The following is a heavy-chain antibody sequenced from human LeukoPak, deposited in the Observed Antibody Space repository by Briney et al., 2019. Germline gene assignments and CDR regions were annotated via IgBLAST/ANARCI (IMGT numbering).Heavy chain of an antibody. CDR2: ITWNSGSI. CDR1: GFTFSSYA. V-gene: IGHV3-20*04. CDR3: ARELLIAAQRGMDV. J-gene: IGHJ6*02. D-gene: IGHD6-13*01. Sequence: GGSLRLSCVASGFTFSSYAMSWVRQAPGKGLEWVSGITWNSGSIGYADSVKGRFTISRDNAKNSLYLQMNSLRAEDTAVYYCARELLIAAQRGMDVWGQGTTVTVSS.